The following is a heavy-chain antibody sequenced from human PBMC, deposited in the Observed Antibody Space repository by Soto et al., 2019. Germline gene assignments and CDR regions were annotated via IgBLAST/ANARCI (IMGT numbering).Heavy chain of an antibody. Sequence: QVQLQESGPGLVKPSETLSLTCSVSGGSIGSYYRSWIRQPPGKGLEWIGYIYYSGSTNYNPSLKSRVTLSVDTSKNQFSLKLSSVTAADTAVYYCARGGWRQIDYWGQGTLVTVSS. CDR2: IYYSGST. V-gene: IGHV4-59*08. J-gene: IGHJ4*02. CDR3: ARGGWRQIDY. D-gene: IGHD3-3*01. CDR1: GGSIGSYY.